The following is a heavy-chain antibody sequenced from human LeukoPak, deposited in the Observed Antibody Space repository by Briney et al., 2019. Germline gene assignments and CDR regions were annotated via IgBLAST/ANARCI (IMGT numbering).Heavy chain of an antibody. V-gene: IGHV3-48*03. CDR1: GFTFSSYE. CDR2: ISSSGSTI. D-gene: IGHD6-19*01. CDR3: ARVGVTGYSSG. J-gene: IGHJ4*02. Sequence: GGSLILSCAAAGFTFSSYEMNWGRQAPGKGLEWVSYISSSGSTIYYADSVKGRFTISRDNAKNSLYLQMNSLRAEDTAVYYCARVGVTGYSSGWGQGTLVTVSS.